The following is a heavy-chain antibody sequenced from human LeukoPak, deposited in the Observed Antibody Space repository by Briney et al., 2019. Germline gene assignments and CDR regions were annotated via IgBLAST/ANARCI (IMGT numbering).Heavy chain of an antibody. CDR3: ARARDFVVVPAAIFSGDIDY. Sequence: PGGSLRLSCAASGFTFSSYGMHWVRQAPGKGLEWVAVIWYDGSNKYYADSVKGRFTISRDNSKNTLYLQMNSLRAEDTAVYYCARARDFVVVPAAIFSGDIDYWGQGTLVTVSS. V-gene: IGHV3-33*01. J-gene: IGHJ4*02. D-gene: IGHD2-2*01. CDR1: GFTFSSYG. CDR2: IWYDGSNK.